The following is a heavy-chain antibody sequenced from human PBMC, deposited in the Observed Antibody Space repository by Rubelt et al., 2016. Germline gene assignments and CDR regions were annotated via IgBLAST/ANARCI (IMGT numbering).Heavy chain of an antibody. CDR3: ARRNYYYDSSGYYQPYYDY. Sequence: QVQLQQWGAGLLKPSETLSLTCAVYGGSFSGYYWSWIRQPPGKGLEWIGEINHSGSTNYNPSLKSRVTRSVDTSKNQFSLKLSSVTAADTAVYYCARRNYYYDSSGYYQPYYDYWGQGTLVTVSS. D-gene: IGHD3-22*01. CDR2: INHSGST. CDR1: GGSFSGYY. J-gene: IGHJ4*02. V-gene: IGHV4-34*01.